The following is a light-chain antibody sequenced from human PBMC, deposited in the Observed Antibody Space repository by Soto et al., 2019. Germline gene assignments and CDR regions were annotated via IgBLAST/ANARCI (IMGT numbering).Light chain of an antibody. CDR2: EDN. V-gene: IGLV6-57*04. Sequence: NFMLTQPHSVSESPGKTVTISCTRSSGSIASNYVQWYQQRPGSAPTTVIYEDNQRHSGVPDRFSGSIDSSSNSASLTISGLKTEDEADYYCQSYDSSNQVFGGGTKLTVL. J-gene: IGLJ2*01. CDR3: QSYDSSNQV. CDR1: SGSIASNY.